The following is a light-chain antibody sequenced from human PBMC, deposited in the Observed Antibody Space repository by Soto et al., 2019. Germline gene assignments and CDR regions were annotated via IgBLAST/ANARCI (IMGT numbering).Light chain of an antibody. J-gene: IGKJ4*01. V-gene: IGKV3-11*01. Sequence: EIVLTQSPVTLSLSPGEIATLSCRASQSVGSYFAWYQQKPGQAPRLLIYDASSRATGIPARFSGSGSGTDFTLTISSLEPEDFAIYYCQQRSDWPSTFGGGTWVEIK. CDR1: QSVGSY. CDR3: QQRSDWPST. CDR2: DAS.